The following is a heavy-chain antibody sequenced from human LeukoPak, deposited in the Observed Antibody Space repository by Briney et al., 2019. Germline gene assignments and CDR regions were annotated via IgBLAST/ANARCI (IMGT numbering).Heavy chain of an antibody. CDR3: AKVLRSYYYFDY. CDR1: GFTFSSYA. D-gene: IGHD1-26*01. Sequence: GGSLRLSCAASGFTFSSYAMSWVRQAPGKGLEWVSAISGSGGSTYYADSVKGRFTISRDNAKNTLYLQMNSLRAEDTAVYYCAKVLRSYYYFDYWGQGALVTVSS. V-gene: IGHV3-23*01. CDR2: ISGSGGST. J-gene: IGHJ4*02.